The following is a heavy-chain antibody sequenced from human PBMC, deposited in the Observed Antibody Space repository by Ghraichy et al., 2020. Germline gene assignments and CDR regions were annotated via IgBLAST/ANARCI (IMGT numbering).Heavy chain of an antibody. Sequence: GGSLRLSCAASGFNFSSYAMSWVRQAPGKGMEWVSAISGSGGSTYYADSVKGRFTISRDNSKNTLYLQMNSLRAEDTAVYYCAKDRGLYYYDSSGQGALDSWGQGTMVTVSS. CDR3: AKDRGLYYYDSSGQGALDS. J-gene: IGHJ3*02. D-gene: IGHD3-22*01. V-gene: IGHV3-23*01. CDR2: ISGSGGST. CDR1: GFNFSSYA.